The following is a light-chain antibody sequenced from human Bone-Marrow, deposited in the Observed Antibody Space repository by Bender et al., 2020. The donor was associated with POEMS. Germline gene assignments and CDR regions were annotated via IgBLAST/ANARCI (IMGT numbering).Light chain of an antibody. V-gene: IGLV1-44*01. CDR3: AVWDDSLNGWV. J-gene: IGLJ3*02. Sequence: QSVLTQPPSVSAAPGQRVTISCIGTSSNIGAHAVNWYQHLPGTAPKLLIYSSHRRPSEVPDRFSGSRSGTSASLAISGLQSEDEADYYCAVWDDSLNGWVFGGGTKLTVL. CDR1: SSNIGAHA. CDR2: SSH.